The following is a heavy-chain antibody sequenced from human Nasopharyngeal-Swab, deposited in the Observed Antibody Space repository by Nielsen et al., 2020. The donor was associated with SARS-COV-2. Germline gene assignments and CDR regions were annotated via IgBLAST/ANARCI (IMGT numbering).Heavy chain of an antibody. V-gene: IGHV4-39*07. Sequence: GSLRLSCVVSGASISSRNNYWGWIRQSPGKGLEWIGTIFSSGSTYNPSLKSRVTMSVDTSKNQFSLKVSSVTAADTAVYYYARVWPTVTTHWGQGTVVTVSS. D-gene: IGHD4-11*01. CDR2: IFSSGST. CDR1: GASISSRNNY. J-gene: IGHJ3*01. CDR3: ARVWPTVTTH.